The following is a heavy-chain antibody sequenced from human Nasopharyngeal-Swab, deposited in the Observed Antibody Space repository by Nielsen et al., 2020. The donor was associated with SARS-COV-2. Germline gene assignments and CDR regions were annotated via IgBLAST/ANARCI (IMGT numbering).Heavy chain of an antibody. J-gene: IGHJ3*02. CDR3: ARGGGVPGGSLGRFAQPDAFDI. D-gene: IGHD2-15*01. V-gene: IGHV4-34*01. CDR2: INHSGST. Sequence: RQAPGKGLEWVGEINHSGSTNYNPCLKSRVTISVDTSKNQFSLKLSSVTAADTAVYYCARGGGVPGGSLGRFAQPDAFDIWGQGTMVTVSS.